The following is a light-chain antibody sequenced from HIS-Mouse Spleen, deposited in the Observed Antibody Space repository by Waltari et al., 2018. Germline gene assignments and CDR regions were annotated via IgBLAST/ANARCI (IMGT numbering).Light chain of an antibody. CDR2: EDS. CDR3: YSTDSSGNHRV. V-gene: IGLV3-10*01. CDR1: ALPKKY. J-gene: IGLJ2*01. Sequence: SYELTQPPSVSVSPGHTARITCPGDALPKKYAYWYQQKSGQAPVLVIYEDSERPSGIPERFSGSSSGTMATLTISGAQVEDEADYYCYSTDSSGNHRVFGGGTKLTVL.